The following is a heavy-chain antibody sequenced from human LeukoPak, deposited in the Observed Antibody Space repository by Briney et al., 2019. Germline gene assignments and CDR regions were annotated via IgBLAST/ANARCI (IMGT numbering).Heavy chain of an antibody. CDR2: INHGGIT. CDR3: ARRGRLYGSGSNFDY. V-gene: IGHV4-34*01. CDR1: GGSFSDYY. Sequence: SETLSLTCAVYGGSFSDYYWSWIRQPPGKGLEWIGEINHGGITNYNASLKSRVTISVDRSKNQFSPRLGSVTAADTAVYYCARRGRLYGSGSNFDYWGQGTLVTVSS. J-gene: IGHJ4*02. D-gene: IGHD3-10*01.